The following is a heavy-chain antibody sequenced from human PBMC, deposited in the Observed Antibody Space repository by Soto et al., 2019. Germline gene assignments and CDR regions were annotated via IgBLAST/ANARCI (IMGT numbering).Heavy chain of an antibody. V-gene: IGHV4-34*01. Sequence: SETLSLTCAGYGGSFSGYYWSWIRQPPGKGLEWIGEINHSGSTNYNPSLKSRVTISVDTSKNQFSLKLSSVTAADTAVYYCARARITGTKFCYYGMDVWGQGTTVTVSS. D-gene: IGHD1-20*01. CDR2: INHSGST. CDR1: GGSFSGYY. CDR3: ARARITGTKFCYYGMDV. J-gene: IGHJ6*02.